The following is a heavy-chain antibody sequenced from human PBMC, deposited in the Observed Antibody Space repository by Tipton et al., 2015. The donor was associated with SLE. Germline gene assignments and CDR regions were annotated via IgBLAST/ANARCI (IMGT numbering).Heavy chain of an antibody. CDR3: AKGAMEGFDT. V-gene: IGHV5-51*03. CDR1: GYSFTTYW. D-gene: IGHD1-1*01. J-gene: IGHJ3*02. CDR2: IYPGDSET. Sequence: QLVQSGAELKKPGESLKISCQGSGYSFTTYWIAWVRQMPGKGMEWVGIIYPGDSETRYSPSFQGQVTLSADKSISTSYLQWSSLKASDTAMYYCAKGAMEGFDTWGPGTMVTVSS.